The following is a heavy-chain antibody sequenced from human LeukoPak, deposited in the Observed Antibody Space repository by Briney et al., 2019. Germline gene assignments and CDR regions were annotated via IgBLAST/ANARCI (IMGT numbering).Heavy chain of an antibody. V-gene: IGHV1-46*01. CDR2: INPTGDSA. Sequence: GASVKVSCKASGYTFTGYYMHWVRQAPGQGLEWMGLINPTGDSADYAQKFQGRVTMTRDTSTSTVYMELSSLRSEDTAVYYCARGVAAAGALNWFDPWGQGTLVTVSS. CDR3: ARGVAAAGALNWFDP. D-gene: IGHD6-13*01. CDR1: GYTFTGYY. J-gene: IGHJ5*02.